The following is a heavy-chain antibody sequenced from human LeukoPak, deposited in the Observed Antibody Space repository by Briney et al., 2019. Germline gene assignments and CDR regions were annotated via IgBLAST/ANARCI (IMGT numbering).Heavy chain of an antibody. J-gene: IGHJ4*02. V-gene: IGHV3-7*03. CDR1: GFTFSSYW. CDR2: IKQDGSEK. CDR3: ARDLGFCSSTSCFPRY. Sequence: GGSLRLSCAASGFTFSSYWMNWVRQAPGKGLEWVANIKQDGSEKNYVDSVKGRFTISRDNAKNSLYLQVNSLRVEDTAVYYCARDLGFCSSTSCFPRYWGQGTLVTVSS. D-gene: IGHD2-2*01.